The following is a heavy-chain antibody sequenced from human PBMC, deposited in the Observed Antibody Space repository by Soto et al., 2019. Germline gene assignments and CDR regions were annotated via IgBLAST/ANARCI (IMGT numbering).Heavy chain of an antibody. Sequence: QVQLQESGPGLVKPSQTLSLTCTVSGGSISSGGYYWSWIRQHPGKGLEWIGYIYSSGSTYYNPSRKSRVTISVDTSKNQFSLKLSSVTAADTAVYYCARGYDILTFDYWGQGTLVTVSS. V-gene: IGHV4-31*03. CDR1: GGSISSGGYY. D-gene: IGHD3-9*01. CDR3: ARGYDILTFDY. J-gene: IGHJ4*02. CDR2: IYSSGST.